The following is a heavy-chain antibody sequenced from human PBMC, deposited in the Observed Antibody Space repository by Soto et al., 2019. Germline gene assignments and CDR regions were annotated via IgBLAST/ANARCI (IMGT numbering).Heavy chain of an antibody. Sequence: SETLSLTCTVSGGSISSGDYYWSWIRQPPGKGLEWIGYIYYSGSTYYNPSLKSRVTISVDTPKNQFSLKLSSVTAADTAVYYCARGQYSSSWQGDYYYGMDVWGQGTTVTVSS. J-gene: IGHJ6*02. D-gene: IGHD6-13*01. V-gene: IGHV4-30-4*01. CDR2: IYYSGST. CDR1: GGSISSGDYY. CDR3: ARGQYSSSWQGDYYYGMDV.